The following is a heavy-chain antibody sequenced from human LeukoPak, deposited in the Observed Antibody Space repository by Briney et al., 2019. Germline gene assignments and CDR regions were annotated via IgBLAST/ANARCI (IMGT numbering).Heavy chain of an antibody. V-gene: IGHV5-51*01. D-gene: IGHD1-1*01. CDR3: TTMRELEFEEYYFDS. CDR2: IYPGDSDT. CDR1: GYSITTYW. J-gene: IGHJ4*02. Sequence: GESLKISCQGSGYSITTYWIGWVRQKPGKGLEWLGSIYPGDSDTTYNPSFQGQVTISVDKSISTAYLQWSSLRASDTAMYYCTTMRELEFEEYYFDSWGQRTLVTVSS.